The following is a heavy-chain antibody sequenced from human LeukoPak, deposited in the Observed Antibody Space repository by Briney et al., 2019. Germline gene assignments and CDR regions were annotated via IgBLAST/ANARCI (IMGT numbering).Heavy chain of an antibody. CDR3: AKDIAAAGLSYFDY. J-gene: IGHJ4*02. CDR2: ISWNSGSI. Sequence: PGRSLRLSCAASGFTFDDYAMHWVRHAPGKGLEWVSGISWNSGSIGYADSVKGRFTISRDNAKNSLYLQMNSLRAEDTALYYCAKDIAAAGLSYFDYGGQGTLVTVSS. D-gene: IGHD6-13*01. CDR1: GFTFDDYA. V-gene: IGHV3-9*01.